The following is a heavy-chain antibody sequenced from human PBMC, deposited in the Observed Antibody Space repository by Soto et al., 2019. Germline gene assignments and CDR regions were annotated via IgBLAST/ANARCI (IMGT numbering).Heavy chain of an antibody. D-gene: IGHD3-16*02. CDR3: ARDGLLFSGPYRPSRFDY. CDR1: GFKFSDYW. CDR2: IKHDTSEA. Sequence: LRLSCAASGFKFSDYWMSWVRQAPGKGLEWVGNIKHDTSEAHYADSVKGRFTITRDNIKNFLFLQMNGLRSDDTASYYCARDGLLFSGPYRPSRFDYWGLGTMVTVYS. V-gene: IGHV3-7*03. J-gene: IGHJ4*02.